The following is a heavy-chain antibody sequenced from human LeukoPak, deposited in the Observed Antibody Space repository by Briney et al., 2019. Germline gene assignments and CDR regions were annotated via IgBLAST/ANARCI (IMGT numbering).Heavy chain of an antibody. J-gene: IGHJ4*02. V-gene: IGHV4-59*08. CDR3: ARHGDGGFDGLYFDY. CDR1: GGSISSYY. CDR2: IYYSGST. D-gene: IGHD5-12*01. Sequence: SETLSLTCTVSGGSISSYYWSWIRQPPGKGLEWIGYIYYSGSTNYNPSLKSRVTISVDTSKNQFSLKLSSVTAADTAVYYCARHGDGGFDGLYFDYWGQGTLVTVSS.